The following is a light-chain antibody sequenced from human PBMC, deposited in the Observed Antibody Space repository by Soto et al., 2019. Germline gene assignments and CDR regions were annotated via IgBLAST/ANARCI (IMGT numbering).Light chain of an antibody. CDR3: QQSNNWPRT. CDR2: DAS. CDR1: QSVSSN. J-gene: IGKJ1*01. V-gene: IGKV3-15*01. Sequence: EIVMTQSPATLSVNPGERATLSCRASQSVSSNLAWYQQKPGQAPRLLIYDASTRATGIPARFSGSGSGTEFTLTISSLQSEDFAVYYCQQSNNWPRTFSQGTKVDIK.